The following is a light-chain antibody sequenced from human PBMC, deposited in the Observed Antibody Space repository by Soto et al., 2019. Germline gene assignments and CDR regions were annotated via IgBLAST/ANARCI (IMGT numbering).Light chain of an antibody. CDR3: CSYAGSYTSL. V-gene: IGLV2-11*01. J-gene: IGLJ2*01. CDR2: DVS. CDR1: SSDVGTYNY. Sequence: QSALTQPRSVSGSPGQSVTISCTGTSSDVGTYNYVSWYQQHPGKAPKLMIYDVSQRPSGVPDRFSGSKSGNTASLTISGPQAEDVSDYYCCSYAGSYTSLFGGGTKVTVL.